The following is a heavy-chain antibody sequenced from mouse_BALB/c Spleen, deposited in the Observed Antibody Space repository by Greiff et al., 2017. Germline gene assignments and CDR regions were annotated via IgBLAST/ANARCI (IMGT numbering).Heavy chain of an antibody. Sequence: EVKLQESGPGLVKPSQSLSLTCTVTGYSITSDYAWNWIRQFPGNKLEWMGYISYSGSTSYNPSLKSRISITRDTSKNQFFLQLNSVTTEDTATYYCARLTTVGYFDVWGAGTTVTVSS. V-gene: IGHV3-2*02. D-gene: IGHD1-1*01. CDR1: GYSITSDYA. CDR2: ISYSGST. J-gene: IGHJ1*01. CDR3: ARLTTVGYFDV.